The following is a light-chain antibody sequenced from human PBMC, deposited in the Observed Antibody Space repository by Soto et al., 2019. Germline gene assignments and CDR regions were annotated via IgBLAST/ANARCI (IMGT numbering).Light chain of an antibody. CDR3: SSYSTATSPQWV. Sequence: QSALTQPASVSGSPGQSITIPCTGTSSDVGGYNYVSWYQQHPGRAPKLVIYKVSDRPSGVSSRFSASKSGNTASLTISGLQAEDEADYYCSSYSTATSPQWVFGGGTKATVL. V-gene: IGLV2-14*01. J-gene: IGLJ3*02. CDR2: KVS. CDR1: SSDVGGYNY.